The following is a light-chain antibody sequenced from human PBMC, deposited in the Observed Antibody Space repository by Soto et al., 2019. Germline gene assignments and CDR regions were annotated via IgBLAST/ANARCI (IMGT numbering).Light chain of an antibody. CDR1: SSDVGAYNY. CDR3: TSYTSSSTYV. CDR2: DVN. J-gene: IGLJ1*01. V-gene: IGLV2-14*03. Sequence: QSVLTQPASVSGSPEQSIAISCTGTSSDVGAYNYVSWYQHHPGKAPKLMIYDVNNRPSGVSNRFSGSKSGNTASLTISGLQAEDEADYYCTSYTSSSTYVVGTGTKVTVL.